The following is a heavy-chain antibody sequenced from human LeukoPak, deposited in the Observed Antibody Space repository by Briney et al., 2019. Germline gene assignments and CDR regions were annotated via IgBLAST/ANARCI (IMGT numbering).Heavy chain of an antibody. D-gene: IGHD4-17*01. Sequence: GGSLRLSCAASGFTFSSYSMNWVRRAPGKGLEWVSSISSSSSYIYYADSAKGRFTISRDNAKNSLYLQMNSLRAEDTAVYYCARARYGDYYYFDYWGQGTLVTVSS. CDR3: ARARYGDYYYFDY. V-gene: IGHV3-21*01. J-gene: IGHJ4*02. CDR2: ISSSSSYI. CDR1: GFTFSSYS.